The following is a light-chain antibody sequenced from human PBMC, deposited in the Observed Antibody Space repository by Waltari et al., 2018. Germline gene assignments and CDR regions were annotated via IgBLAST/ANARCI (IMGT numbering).Light chain of an antibody. Sequence: SYVLTQPPSVSVAPGQTARLSCDGNNIGSKTGHWYQQKPGQAPVLVVYDDGDRPSGIPERFSGSNSGNTATLTISRVDAGDEADYYCQVWDSGSDHYVFGTVTKVTVL. CDR1: NIGSKT. V-gene: IGLV3-21*02. CDR2: DDG. CDR3: QVWDSGSDHYV. J-gene: IGLJ1*01.